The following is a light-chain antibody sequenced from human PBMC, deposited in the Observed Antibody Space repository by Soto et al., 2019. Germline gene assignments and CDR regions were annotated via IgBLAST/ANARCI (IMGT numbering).Light chain of an antibody. CDR1: QSVSSN. V-gene: IGKV3-15*01. J-gene: IGKJ4*01. Sequence: EIVMTQSPATLSVSPGERATLSCRASQSVSSNLAWYQQKPGQAPRLLIYGASTRATGIPARFSGSGSGTEFTLTISSLQSEDVAVYYCQQYNNWPPLTFGGGTKVGIK. CDR2: GAS. CDR3: QQYNNWPPLT.